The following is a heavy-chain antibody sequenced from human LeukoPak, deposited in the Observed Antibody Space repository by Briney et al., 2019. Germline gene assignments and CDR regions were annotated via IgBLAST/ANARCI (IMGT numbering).Heavy chain of an antibody. J-gene: IGHJ4*02. CDR2: ISSSGSTI. V-gene: IGHV3-48*03. Sequence: GGSLRLSCAASGFTFSSYEMNWVRQPPGKGLEWVSYISSSGSTIYYADSVKGRFTIYRDNAKNSLYLQMNSLRAEDTAVYYCARDREGFDYWGQGTLVTVSS. D-gene: IGHD3-10*01. CDR3: ARDREGFDY. CDR1: GFTFSSYE.